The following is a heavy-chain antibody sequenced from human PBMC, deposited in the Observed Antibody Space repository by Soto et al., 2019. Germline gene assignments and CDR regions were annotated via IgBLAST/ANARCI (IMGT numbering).Heavy chain of an antibody. D-gene: IGHD5-18*01. CDR2: ISGNGGIT. Sequence: PGGSLRLSCSACGFIFSSYTIYWVRQAPGRRLEYVSAISGNGGITYYADSVKGRFTISSDNSKKTLYLQTTSLRAEDTAVYYCVKGGYSDGYSAFDIWRQGTMVTVSS. CDR1: GFIFSSYT. V-gene: IGHV3-64D*06. J-gene: IGHJ3*02. CDR3: VKGGYSDGYSAFDI.